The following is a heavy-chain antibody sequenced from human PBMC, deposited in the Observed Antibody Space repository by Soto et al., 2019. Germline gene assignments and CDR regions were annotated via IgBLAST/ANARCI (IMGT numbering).Heavy chain of an antibody. V-gene: IGHV5-51*01. CDR3: SRLSGYSSDYSYGLDV. CDR1: LYSFMYNC. CDR2: IYPRDSDT. Sequence: EAPKSSCTASLYSFMYNCIGWGRQMPVVGVQWMGIIYPRDSDTRYTPSFQGQVTFSVDRSTNTAYVQWTSLKASDTAVYYFSRLSGYSSDYSYGLDVSVTVTT. J-gene: IGHJ6*03. D-gene: IGHD5-12*01.